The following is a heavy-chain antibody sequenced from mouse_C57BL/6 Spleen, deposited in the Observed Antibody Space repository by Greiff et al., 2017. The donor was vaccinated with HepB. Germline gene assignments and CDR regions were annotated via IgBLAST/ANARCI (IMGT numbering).Heavy chain of an antibody. J-gene: IGHJ3*01. D-gene: IGHD2-3*01. CDR2: IRNKANTHAT. V-gene: IGHV6-6*01. Sequence: EVKLQESGGGLVQPGGSMKLSCAASGFTFSDAWMDWVRQSPEKGLEWVAEIRNKANTHATYYAESVKGRFTISRDDSKSSVYLQMNSLRAEDTGIYYCVRGDGYYPYWGQGTLVTVSA. CDR1: GFTFSDAW. CDR3: VRGDGYYPY.